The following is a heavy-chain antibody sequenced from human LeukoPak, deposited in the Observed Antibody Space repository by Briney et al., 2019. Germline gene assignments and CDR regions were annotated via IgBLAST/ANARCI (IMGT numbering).Heavy chain of an antibody. V-gene: IGHV3-23*01. CDR3: AKEDASAPGGRWLQYLFDY. Sequence: GGSLRLSCAASGFTFSSYAMSWVRQAPGKGLEWVSAISGSGGSTYYADSVKGRFTISRDNSKNTLYLQMNSLRAEDTAVYYCAKEDASAPGGRWLQYLFDYWGQGTLVTVSS. D-gene: IGHD3-16*01. CDR2: ISGSGGST. CDR1: GFTFSSYA. J-gene: IGHJ4*02.